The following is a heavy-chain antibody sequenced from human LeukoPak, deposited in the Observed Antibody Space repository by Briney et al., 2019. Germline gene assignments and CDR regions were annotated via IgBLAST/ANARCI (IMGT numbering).Heavy chain of an antibody. CDR3: ARTPRLPSGWGAFDI. D-gene: IGHD3-16*01. CDR1: GYTFTSYY. V-gene: IGHV1-46*01. CDR2: INPSGGST. Sequence: ASVKVSCKASGYTFTSYYMHWVRQAPGQGLEWMGIINPSGGSTSYAQKFQGRVTMTRDTSISTAYMELSRLRSGDTAVYYCARTPRLPSGWGAFDIWGQGTMVTVSS. J-gene: IGHJ3*02.